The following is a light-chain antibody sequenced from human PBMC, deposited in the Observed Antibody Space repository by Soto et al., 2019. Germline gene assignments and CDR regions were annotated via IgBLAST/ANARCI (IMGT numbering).Light chain of an antibody. Sequence: EIVLTQSPATLSLSPGERATLSCRASQSVSSYLAWYQQKPGQAPRLLIYDASNRATGIPARFSGSGSGTDFTLTNSSLEPEDFAIYYCQQRCNWPPVTFGGGTKVEIK. CDR1: QSVSSY. V-gene: IGKV3-11*01. CDR3: QQRCNWPPVT. CDR2: DAS. J-gene: IGKJ4*01.